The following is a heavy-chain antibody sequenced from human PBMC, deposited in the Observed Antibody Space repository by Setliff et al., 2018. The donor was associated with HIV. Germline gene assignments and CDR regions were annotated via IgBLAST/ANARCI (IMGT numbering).Heavy chain of an antibody. V-gene: IGHV1-3*01. CDR1: GYTFSNYV. CDR3: ARVQVGDPYYSYYYMDV. D-gene: IGHD2-8*02. J-gene: IGHJ6*03. Sequence: GASVKVSCKASGYTFSNYVMQWVRQAPGQRLEWMGWINAGNGNTKYSQEFQGRVTMTTDTSTSTAYMELRNLRSDDTAVYYCARVQVGDPYYSYYYMDVWGEGTTVTVSS. CDR2: INAGNGNT.